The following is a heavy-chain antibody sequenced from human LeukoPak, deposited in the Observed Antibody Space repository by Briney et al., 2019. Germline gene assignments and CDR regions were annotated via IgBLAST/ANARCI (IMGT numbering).Heavy chain of an antibody. D-gene: IGHD5-18*01. Sequence: PSDSLSLTCSVSGGSISNNYWSWIRQPPGKGLEWIGYIYYSGSTKYNPSLKSRVTISVDTSKNQFSLKLSSVTAADTAVYYCARSRGRQLYGDFDYWGQGTLVTVSS. J-gene: IGHJ4*02. V-gene: IGHV4-59*07. CDR1: GGSISNNY. CDR2: IYYSGST. CDR3: ARSRGRQLYGDFDY.